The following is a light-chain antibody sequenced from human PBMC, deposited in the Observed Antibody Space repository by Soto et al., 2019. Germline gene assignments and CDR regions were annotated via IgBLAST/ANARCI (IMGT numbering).Light chain of an antibody. CDR3: QSYASSLSGLL. CDR2: GNS. Sequence: QSVLTQPPSVSGAPGQRVTISCTGSSSNIGAGYDVHWYQQLPGTAPKLLISGNSNRPSGVPDRFSGSKSGTSASLAITGLQAEDEADYYCQSYASSLSGLLFGGGTKLTVL. CDR1: SSNIGAGYD. V-gene: IGLV1-40*01. J-gene: IGLJ2*01.